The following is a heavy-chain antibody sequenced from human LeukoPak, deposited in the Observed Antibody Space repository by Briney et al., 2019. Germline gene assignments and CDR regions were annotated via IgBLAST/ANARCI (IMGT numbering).Heavy chain of an antibody. V-gene: IGHV3-11*01. J-gene: IGHJ6*02. CDR1: GFTFSDYY. CDR2: ISSSGSTI. Sequence: PGGSLRLSCAASGFTFSDYYMSWIRQAPGKGLEWVSYISSSGSTIYYADSVKGRFTISRDNAKNSLYLQMNSLRAEDTAVYYCVLDGDSYYYGMDVWGQGTTVTVSS. D-gene: IGHD4-17*01. CDR3: VLDGDSYYYGMDV.